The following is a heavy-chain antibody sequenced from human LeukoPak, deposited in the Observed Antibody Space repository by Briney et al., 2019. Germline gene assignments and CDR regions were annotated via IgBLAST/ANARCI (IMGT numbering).Heavy chain of an antibody. J-gene: IGHJ4*02. CDR3: ARADSSGFFDY. V-gene: IGHV3-21*01. D-gene: IGHD3-22*01. Sequence: GGSLRLSCAASGFTFSSYSMNWVRQAPGKGLEWVSSISSSSSYIYYADSVKGRFTISRDNAKNSLYLQMNSLGAEDTAVYYCARADSSGFFDYWGQGTLVTVSS. CDR2: ISSSSSYI. CDR1: GFTFSSYS.